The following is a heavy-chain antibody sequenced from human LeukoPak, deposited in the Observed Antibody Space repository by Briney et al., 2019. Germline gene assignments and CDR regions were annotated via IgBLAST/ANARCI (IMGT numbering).Heavy chain of an antibody. CDR1: GYTFTSYD. J-gene: IGHJ5*02. V-gene: IGHV1-8*01. Sequence: ASVKVSCKASGYTFTSYDINWVRQATGQGPEWMGWMNPSSGNGGSAQKFQGRVTMTRNTSISTAYMELSSLRSEDTAVYYCARHSSGFDPWGQGTLVTVSP. CDR3: ARHSSGFDP. D-gene: IGHD6-19*01. CDR2: MNPSSGNG.